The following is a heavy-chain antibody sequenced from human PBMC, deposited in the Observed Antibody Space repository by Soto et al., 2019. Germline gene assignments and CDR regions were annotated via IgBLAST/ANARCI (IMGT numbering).Heavy chain of an antibody. D-gene: IGHD3-3*01. J-gene: IGHJ4*02. CDR2: ISGSDGKT. CDR3: ARWSYLDY. Sequence: GSLRLSCAASGFSFGSYALSWVRQAPGKGLEWVSTISGSDGKTFYADSVKGRFSISRDTSQNTLYLQMNSLRADDTAIYYCARWSYLDYWGQGTRVTVSS. CDR1: GFSFGSYA. V-gene: IGHV3-23*01.